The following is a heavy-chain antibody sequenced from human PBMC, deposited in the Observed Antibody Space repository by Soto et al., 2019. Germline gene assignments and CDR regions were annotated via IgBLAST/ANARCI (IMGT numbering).Heavy chain of an antibody. J-gene: IGHJ5*02. CDR1: GYSFTGYY. D-gene: IGHD3-10*01. CDR3: ARETDVFTSGGHDL. V-gene: IGHV1-2*02. CDR2: IIPHSGET. Sequence: QVQLVQSGAEVKRPGASVTVSCKAAGYSFTGYYMHWVRQAPGQGLEWMGWIIPHSGETDYAQKFQARVTLTRDTSVSTAYMQLSGLTSDDAAVYYCARETDVFTSGGHDLWGQGPLVTVSS.